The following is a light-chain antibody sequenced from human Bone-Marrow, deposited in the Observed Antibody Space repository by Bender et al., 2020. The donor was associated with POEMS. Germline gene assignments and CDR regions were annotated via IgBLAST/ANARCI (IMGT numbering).Light chain of an antibody. CDR1: RLGDEY. CDR2: QDT. Sequence: SYEVTQPPSVSVSPGQTVTITCSGSRLGDEYVSWYQQKPGQSPVLVIYQDTKRPSGIPERFSGSNSGNTATLTISGTQAMDEADYYCQVWDSSTVVIGGGTKLTVL. CDR3: QVWDSSTVV. V-gene: IGLV3-1*01. J-gene: IGLJ2*01.